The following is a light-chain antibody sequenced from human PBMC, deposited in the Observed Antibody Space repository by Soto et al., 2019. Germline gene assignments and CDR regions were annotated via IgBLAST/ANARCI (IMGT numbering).Light chain of an antibody. CDR2: KAS. Sequence: DIQMTQSPSTLSGSEGDRVTITCRASQTISSWLAWYQQTPGKAPKLLIYKASTLKSGVPSRFSGSGSGTEFTLTISSLQPDDFATYYCQHYNSYSEAFGQGTKV. CDR3: QHYNSYSEA. CDR1: QTISSW. J-gene: IGKJ1*01. V-gene: IGKV1-5*03.